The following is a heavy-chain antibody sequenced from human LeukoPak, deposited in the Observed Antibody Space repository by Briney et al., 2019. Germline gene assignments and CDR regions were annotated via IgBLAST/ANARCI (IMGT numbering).Heavy chain of an antibody. CDR2: INPNSGGT. Sequence: ASVKVSCKASGYTFTGYYMHWVRQAPGQGLEWMGWINPNSGGTNYAQKFQGRVTMTRDTSISTAYMELSTLRSDDTAGYYCARGMERYDYVWGSYPRGVNFDYWGQGTLVTVSS. CDR1: GYTFTGYY. CDR3: ARGMERYDYVWGSYPRGVNFDY. J-gene: IGHJ4*02. D-gene: IGHD3-16*02. V-gene: IGHV1-2*02.